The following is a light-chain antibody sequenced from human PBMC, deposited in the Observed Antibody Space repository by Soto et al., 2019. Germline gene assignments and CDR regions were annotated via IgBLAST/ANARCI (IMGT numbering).Light chain of an antibody. CDR1: RRLSGY. V-gene: IGKV3-11*01. CDR2: DAS. J-gene: IGKJ4*01. CDR3: QQRSNWPST. Sequence: EIVLTQSPATLSWSPGNRAPLSCRASRRLSGYLAWYQQKPGQAPRLLIYDASNRATGIPARFSGSGSGTDFTLTITSLEPEDFAVYYCQQRSNWPSTFGGGTKVEI.